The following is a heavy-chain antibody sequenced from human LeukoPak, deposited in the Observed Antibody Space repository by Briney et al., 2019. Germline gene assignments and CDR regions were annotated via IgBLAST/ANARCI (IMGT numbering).Heavy chain of an antibody. CDR2: ITPNSGAT. CDR1: GYTFTDYY. V-gene: IGHV1-2*02. J-gene: IGHJ3*02. D-gene: IGHD6-19*01. CDR3: ASLGSSGWQLRGGTFDI. Sequence: ASVKVSCKASGYTFTDYYMHWVRQPPGQGLEWMGWITPNSGATDYTQTFQGRVTMTRDTSTSTAYMELSRLRSDDTAVYYCASLGSSGWQLRGGTFDIWGQGTMVTVSS.